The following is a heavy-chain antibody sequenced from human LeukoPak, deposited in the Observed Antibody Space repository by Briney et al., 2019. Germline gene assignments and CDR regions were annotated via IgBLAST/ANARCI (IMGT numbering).Heavy chain of an antibody. J-gene: IGHJ4*02. CDR2: IHSSGST. D-gene: IGHD6-19*01. CDR1: GGNISSYY. V-gene: IGHV4-59*08. CDR3: ARWYSSGWAFDY. Sequence: PSETLSLTCTVSGGNISSYYWNWIRQPPGKGLEWIGYIHSSGSTKYNPSLKSRDTISVDTSKNQFSLKLSSVTAADRAVYYCARWYSSGWAFDYWGQGTLVTVSS.